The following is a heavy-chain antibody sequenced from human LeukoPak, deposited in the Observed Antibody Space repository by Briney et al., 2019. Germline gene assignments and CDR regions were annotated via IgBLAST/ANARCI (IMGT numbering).Heavy chain of an antibody. CDR2: IYPGDSDT. CDR3: ARVYYDILTGYYSLDY. J-gene: IGHJ4*02. D-gene: IGHD3-9*01. CDR1: GYTFTDYW. V-gene: IGHV5-51*01. Sequence: GESLKISCKGSGYTFTDYWIAWVRQMPGKGLQWMGIIYPGDSDTRYSPSFQGQVTISADKSIRTAYLQWSSLKASDTAMYYCARVYYDILTGYYSLDYWGQGTPVTVSS.